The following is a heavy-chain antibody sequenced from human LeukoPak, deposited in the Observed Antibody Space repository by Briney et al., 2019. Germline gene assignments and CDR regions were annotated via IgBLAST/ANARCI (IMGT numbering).Heavy chain of an antibody. D-gene: IGHD5-18*01. CDR1: GYSFTSYW. V-gene: IGHV5-51*01. CDR3: AKGDTAMVYFDY. J-gene: IGHJ4*02. CDR2: IYPGESDT. Sequence: GGSLQISCQGSGYSFTSYWLGWVRQVPGEGLEWMGIIYPGESDTRYSPSFQGQVTISADKSISTAYLQWSSLKASDTAMYYCAKGDTAMVYFDYWGQGTLVTVSS.